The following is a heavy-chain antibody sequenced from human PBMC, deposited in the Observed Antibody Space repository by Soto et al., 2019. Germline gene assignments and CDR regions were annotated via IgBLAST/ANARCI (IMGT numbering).Heavy chain of an antibody. D-gene: IGHD1-26*01. Sequence: GGSLRLSCAASGFSFRNYAIHWVRQAPGKGLEWVAVISRDGSHKYYLDSVKGRFTISRDNSKDTVDLLMNSLRDDDSAMYYCARSRNSAVADSFDFWGQGTLVTVSS. V-gene: IGHV3-30*04. J-gene: IGHJ4*02. CDR3: ARSRNSAVADSFDF. CDR2: ISRDGSHK. CDR1: GFSFRNYA.